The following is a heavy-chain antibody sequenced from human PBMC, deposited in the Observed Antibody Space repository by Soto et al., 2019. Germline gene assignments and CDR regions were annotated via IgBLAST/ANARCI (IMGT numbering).Heavy chain of an antibody. D-gene: IGHD3-16*01. V-gene: IGHV3-74*01. CDR1: GFPVSHYW. J-gene: IGHJ5*02. CDR2: INPAGTIT. Sequence: MQMVESEGGSVQPGGSLRLSCAASGFPVSHYWMHWVRQTPGKGLVWVSRINPAGTITNYADSVEGRFTISRDNADSALFLQMNSLSAEDTAIYYCTSDTFGLRDTWGQGTLLTVSS. CDR3: TSDTFGLRDT.